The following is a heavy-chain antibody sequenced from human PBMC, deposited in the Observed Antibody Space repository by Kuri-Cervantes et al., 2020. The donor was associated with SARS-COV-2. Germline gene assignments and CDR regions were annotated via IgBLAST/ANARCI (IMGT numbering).Heavy chain of an antibody. CDR1: GYTFTSYG. Sequence: ASVKVSCKASGYTFTSYGISWVRQAPGQGLEWMGWISAYNGNTNYAQKLQGRVTMTTDTSTSTAYMELSRLRSDDTAVYYCARAPSLWSLLDYWGQGTLVTVSS. J-gene: IGHJ4*02. V-gene: IGHV1-18*01. CDR2: ISAYNGNT. CDR3: ARAPSLWSLLDY. D-gene: IGHD3-16*01.